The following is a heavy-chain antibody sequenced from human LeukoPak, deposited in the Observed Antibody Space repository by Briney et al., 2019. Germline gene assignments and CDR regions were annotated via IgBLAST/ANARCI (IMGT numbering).Heavy chain of an antibody. J-gene: IGHJ5*02. V-gene: IGHV4-59*08. CDR1: GGSISSYY. CDR3: ARHVTPTILRLDP. Sequence: SETLSLTCTVSGGSISSYYWSWIRQPPGKGLEWIGDIYYSGSTNYNPSLKSLVTISVYTSKNQFSLKPSSVTAADTAVYYCARHVTPTILRLDPWGQGTLLTVSS. D-gene: IGHD3-10*01. CDR2: IYYSGST.